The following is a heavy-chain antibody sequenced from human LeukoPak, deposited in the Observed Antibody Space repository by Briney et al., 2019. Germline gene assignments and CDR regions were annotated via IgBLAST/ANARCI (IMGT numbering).Heavy chain of an antibody. CDR1: GGSFSGYY. J-gene: IGHJ4*02. CDR3: ARDSRWGTVKSLV. V-gene: IGHV4-34*01. D-gene: IGHD4-17*01. CDR2: INHSGST. Sequence: PSETLSLTCAVYGGSFSGYYWSWIRQPPGKGLEWIGEINHSGSTNYNPSLKSRVTTSVDTSKNQFSLKLSSVTAADTAVYYCARDSRWGTVKSLVWGQGTLVTVSS.